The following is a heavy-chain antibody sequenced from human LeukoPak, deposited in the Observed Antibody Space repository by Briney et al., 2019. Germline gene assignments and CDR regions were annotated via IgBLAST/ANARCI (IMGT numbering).Heavy chain of an antibody. CDR1: GGSISSGGYY. Sequence: PSETLSLTCTVSGGSISSGGYYWGWIRQPPGKGLEWVGSIYYSGSTYYNPSLKSRVTISVDTSKNQFSLKLSSVTAADTAVYYCARQGYLLIVGATTNDYWGQGTLVTVSS. D-gene: IGHD1-26*01. J-gene: IGHJ4*02. CDR2: IYYSGST. CDR3: ARQGYLLIVGATTNDY. V-gene: IGHV4-39*01.